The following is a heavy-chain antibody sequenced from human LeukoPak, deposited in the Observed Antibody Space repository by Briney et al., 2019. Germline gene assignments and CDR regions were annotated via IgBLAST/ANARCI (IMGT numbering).Heavy chain of an antibody. CDR1: GFTFSSYS. J-gene: IGHJ4*02. CDR2: ISSSSSYI. D-gene: IGHD1-26*01. Sequence: TGGSLRLSCAASGFTFSSYSMNWVRQAPGKGLEWVSSISSSSSYIYYADSVKGRFTISRDNAKNSLYLQMNSLRAEDTAVYYCARSGIGTDPFNYWGQGTLVTVSS. CDR3: ARSGIGTDPFNY. V-gene: IGHV3-21*01.